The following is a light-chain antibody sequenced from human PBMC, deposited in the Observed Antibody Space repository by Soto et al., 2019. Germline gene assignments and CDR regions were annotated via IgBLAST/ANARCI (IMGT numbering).Light chain of an antibody. CDR1: QGIGID. Sequence: DIPMTQSPSSLSASVGDRVTITCRASQGIGIDLGWYQQKPGKAPKCLISAASTLQSGVPSRFSGSGSVTEFTLTISSLQPEDFATYYCLQHHGYPRTFGQGTKVEIK. V-gene: IGKV1-17*01. CDR3: LQHHGYPRT. CDR2: AAS. J-gene: IGKJ1*01.